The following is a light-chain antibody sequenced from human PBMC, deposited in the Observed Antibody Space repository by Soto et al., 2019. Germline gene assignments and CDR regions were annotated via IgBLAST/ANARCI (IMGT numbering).Light chain of an antibody. CDR2: GAS. Sequence: PGPRATLSCRASQSVGSDLVRYRQQPGEAPRLLIYGASNRATGVPDRFSGNVSGTVFTLTISSLQPDDCAVYDGQQSLDWTRTFGQRTKLDIK. CDR1: QSVGSD. V-gene: IGKV3-15*01. J-gene: IGKJ1*01. CDR3: QQSLDWTRT.